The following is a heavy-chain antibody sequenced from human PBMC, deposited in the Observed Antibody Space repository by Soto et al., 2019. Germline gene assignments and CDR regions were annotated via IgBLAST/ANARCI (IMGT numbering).Heavy chain of an antibody. D-gene: IGHD6-19*01. V-gene: IGHV4-34*01. CDR1: CGSFSGYY. CDR3: ARGLKYSSGCVDY. CDR2: INHSGST. J-gene: IGHJ4*02. Sequence: PSETLSLTCAFYCGSFSGYYWSWIRQPPGKGLEWIGEINHSGSTNYNPSLKSRVTISVDTSKNQFSLKLSSVTAADTAVYYCARGLKYSSGCVDYWGQGTLVTVSS.